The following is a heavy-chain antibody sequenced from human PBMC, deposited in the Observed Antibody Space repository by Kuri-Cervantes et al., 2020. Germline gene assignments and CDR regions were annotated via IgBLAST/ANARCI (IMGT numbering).Heavy chain of an antibody. CDR3: ARESRWNYYFDY. J-gene: IGHJ4*02. V-gene: IGHV3-53*01. CDR1: GFIVSNNY. CDR2: THSGGST. D-gene: IGHD4-23*01. Sequence: GGSLRLSCAASGFIVSNNYMSWVRQAPGKGLEWVSITHSGGSTYYADSVKGRFTISRDDVKNSVHLQMNSLRAEDTAVYYCARESRWNYYFDYWGQGTLVTVSS.